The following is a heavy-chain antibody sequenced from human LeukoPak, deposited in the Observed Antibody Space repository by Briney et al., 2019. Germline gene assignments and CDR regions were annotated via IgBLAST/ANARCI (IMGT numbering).Heavy chain of an antibody. J-gene: IGHJ4*02. CDR3: AREGLEMATNVHFDY. D-gene: IGHD5-24*01. CDR2: ISSSGSTI. V-gene: IGHV3-48*04. Sequence: GGSLRLSCAASGFTFSNYWMNWVRQAPGKGLEWVSYISSSGSTIYYADSVKGRFTISRDNAKNSLYLQMNSLRAEDTAVYYCAREGLEMATNVHFDYWGQGTLVTVSS. CDR1: GFTFSNYW.